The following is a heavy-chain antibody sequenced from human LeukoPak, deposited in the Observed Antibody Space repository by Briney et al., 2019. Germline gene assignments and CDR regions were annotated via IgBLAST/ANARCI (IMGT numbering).Heavy chain of an antibody. Sequence: ASVKVSCTASGYTFTPYYMHWVRQAPGQGLEWMGWINPNSGGTNYAQKFQGRVTMTRDTSISTAYMELSRLRSDDTAVYYCARSMIVVVTVGLDYWGQGTLVTVSS. D-gene: IGHD3-22*01. V-gene: IGHV1-2*02. CDR3: ARSMIVVVTVGLDY. J-gene: IGHJ4*02. CDR1: GYTFTPYY. CDR2: INPNSGGT.